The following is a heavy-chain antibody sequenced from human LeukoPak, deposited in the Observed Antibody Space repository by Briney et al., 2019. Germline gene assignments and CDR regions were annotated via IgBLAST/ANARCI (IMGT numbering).Heavy chain of an antibody. CDR1: GYTFTSYG. V-gene: IGHV1-18*01. J-gene: IGHJ4*02. Sequence: GASVKVSCKASGYTFTSYGISWVRQAPGQGLEWMGWISAYNGNTNYAQKLQGRVAMTTDTSTSTAYMELRSLRSDDTAVYYCARVSLPYYDFWGGYTYYFDYWGQGTLVTVSS. D-gene: IGHD3-3*01. CDR3: ARVSLPYYDFWGGYTYYFDY. CDR2: ISAYNGNT.